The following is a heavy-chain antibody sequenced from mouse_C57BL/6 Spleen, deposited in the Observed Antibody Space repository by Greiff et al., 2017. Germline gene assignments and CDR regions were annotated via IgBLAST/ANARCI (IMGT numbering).Heavy chain of an antibody. CDR1: GYTFTSYW. J-gene: IGHJ4*01. V-gene: IGHV1-55*01. CDR2: IYPGSGST. CDR3: AKFITTVVATRAMDY. Sequence: QVQLKQPGAELVKPGASVKMSCKASGYTFTSYWITWVKQRPGQGLEWIGDIYPGSGSTNYNEKFKSKATLTVDTSSSTAYMQLSSLTSEDSAVYYCAKFITTVVATRAMDYGGQGTSVTVSS. D-gene: IGHD1-1*01.